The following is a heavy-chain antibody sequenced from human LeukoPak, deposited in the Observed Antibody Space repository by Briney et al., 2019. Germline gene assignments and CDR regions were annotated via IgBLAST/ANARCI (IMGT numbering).Heavy chain of an antibody. CDR2: IYYSGST. Sequence: SETLSLTCTVSGGSISSSSYYWGWIRQPPGKGLECIGYIYYSGSTNYNPSLKSRVTISVDTSKNQFSLKLSSVTAADTAVYYCARDRGSSGYYSYFDYWGQGTLVTVSS. V-gene: IGHV4-61*01. D-gene: IGHD3-22*01. CDR1: GGSISSSSYY. CDR3: ARDRGSSGYYSYFDY. J-gene: IGHJ4*02.